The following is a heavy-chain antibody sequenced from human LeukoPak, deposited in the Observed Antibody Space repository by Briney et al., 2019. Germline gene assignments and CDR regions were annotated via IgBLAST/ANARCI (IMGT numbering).Heavy chain of an antibody. CDR2: IQYDRTNE. J-gene: IGHJ6*03. CDR1: GFTFSSYA. CDR3: AKDRCSNGIGCYYYYMEV. D-gene: IGHD2-8*01. Sequence: GGSLRLSCAASGFTFSSYAMHWVRQAPGKGLEWVAYIQYDRTNEQYAHSVKGRFRISRDNSNNILYLQMNSLRTEDTAVYYCAKDRCSNGIGCYYYYMEVWGKGTTVTISS. V-gene: IGHV3-30*02.